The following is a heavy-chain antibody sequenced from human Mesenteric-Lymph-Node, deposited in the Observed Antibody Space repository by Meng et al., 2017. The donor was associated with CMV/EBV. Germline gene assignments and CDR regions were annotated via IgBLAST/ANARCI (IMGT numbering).Heavy chain of an antibody. CDR2: ISSSSTI. Sequence: GGSLRLSCAASGFTFSSYSMNWVRQAPGKGLEWVSYISSSSTIYYADSVKGRFTISRDNAKNSLYLQMNSLRAEDTAIYYCARDLWGRRYFFDYWGQGTVVTVSS. CDR3: ARDLWGRRYFFDY. D-gene: IGHD3-16*01. CDR1: GFTFSSYS. J-gene: IGHJ4*02. V-gene: IGHV3-48*04.